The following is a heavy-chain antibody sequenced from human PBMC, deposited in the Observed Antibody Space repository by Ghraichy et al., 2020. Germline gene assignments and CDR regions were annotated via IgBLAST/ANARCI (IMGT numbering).Heavy chain of an antibody. D-gene: IGHD3-10*01. CDR1: GFTFDDYA. CDR3: AKDGGGAFDI. V-gene: IGHV3-9*01. Sequence: SLNISCAASGFTFDDYAMHWVRQAPGKGLEWVSGISWNSGSIGYADSVKGRFTISRDNAKNSLYLQMNSLRAEDTALYYCAKDGGGAFDIWGQGTMVTVSS. CDR2: ISWNSGSI. J-gene: IGHJ3*02.